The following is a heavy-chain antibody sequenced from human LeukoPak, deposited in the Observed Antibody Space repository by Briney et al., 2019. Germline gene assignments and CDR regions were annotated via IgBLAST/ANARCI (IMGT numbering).Heavy chain of an antibody. D-gene: IGHD5-18*01. CDR3: APTYSYTRGGYDY. J-gene: IGHJ4*02. CDR1: XGSISGSSYH. V-gene: IGHV4-39*01. CDR2: INYSWHT. Sequence: PSETLSLTCTVSXGSISGSSYHWGWIRQPPGKGLEWIGSINYSWHTYYNPSLESRVTISVDSSKNQFSLKVTSVTAADTALYYCAPTYSYTRGGYDYWGPGTLVTVSS.